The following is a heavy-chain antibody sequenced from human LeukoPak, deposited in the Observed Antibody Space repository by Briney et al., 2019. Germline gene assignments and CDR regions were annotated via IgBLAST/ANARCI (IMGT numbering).Heavy chain of an antibody. CDR1: GGSISSYY. CDR3: ARDTGLLWFGAPHDAFDI. Sequence: PSETLSLTCTISGGSISSYYWSWIRQPAGKGLEWIGRIYTSGSTNYNPSLKSRVTMSVDTSKNQFSLKLSSVTAADTAVYYCARDTGLLWFGAPHDAFDIWGQGTMVTVSS. D-gene: IGHD3-10*01. CDR2: IYTSGST. J-gene: IGHJ3*02. V-gene: IGHV4-4*07.